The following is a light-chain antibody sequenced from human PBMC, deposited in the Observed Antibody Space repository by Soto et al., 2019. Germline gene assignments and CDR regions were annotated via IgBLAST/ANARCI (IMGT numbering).Light chain of an antibody. CDR2: DVS. CDR3: SSYTSSSVV. CDR1: SSDVGGYNY. J-gene: IGLJ2*01. V-gene: IGLV2-14*01. Sequence: QSALTQPASVSGSPGQSITISCTGTSSDVGGYNYVSWYQQHPGKAPKLMIFDVSNRPSRVSNRFSGSKSGNTASLTISGLRAEDEADYYCSSYTSSSVVFGGGTKLTVL.